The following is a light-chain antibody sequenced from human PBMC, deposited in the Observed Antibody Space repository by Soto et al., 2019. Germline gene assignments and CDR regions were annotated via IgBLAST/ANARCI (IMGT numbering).Light chain of an antibody. CDR1: QSFSSY. CDR3: QQRSNWPPVIT. CDR2: DAS. Sequence: EIVLTQSPATLYLSPGERATLSCRASQSFSSYLAWYQQKPGKAPRLLIYDASKRATGIPARFSGRGSGTDFTLTISSLEPEDFAVYYCQQRSNWPPVITFGQGTRLEIK. V-gene: IGKV3-11*01. J-gene: IGKJ5*01.